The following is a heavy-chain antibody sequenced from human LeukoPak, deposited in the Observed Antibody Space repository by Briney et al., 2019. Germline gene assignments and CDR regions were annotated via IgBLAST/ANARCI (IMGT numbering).Heavy chain of an antibody. D-gene: IGHD6-6*01. CDR2: ISGSGGST. Sequence: GGSLRLSCAASGFTFSSYAMSWVRQAPGKRLEWVSAISGSGGSTYYADSVKGRFTISRDNSKNTLYLQMNSLRAEDTAVYYCAKEPYSSSWGFWFDPWGQGTLVTVSS. CDR1: GFTFSSYA. CDR3: AKEPYSSSWGFWFDP. J-gene: IGHJ5*02. V-gene: IGHV3-23*01.